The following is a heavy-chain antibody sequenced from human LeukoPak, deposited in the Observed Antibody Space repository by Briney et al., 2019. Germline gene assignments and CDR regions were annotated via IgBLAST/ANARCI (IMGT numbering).Heavy chain of an antibody. CDR3: ARARLITMITYCYYGMDV. J-gene: IGHJ6*02. CDR1: GDSVSSNSAA. D-gene: IGHD3-22*01. Sequence: SQTLSLTCAISGDSVSSNSAAWNWIRQSPSRGLEWLGRTYYRSKWYNDYAVSVKSRITINPDTSKNQFSLQLNSVTPEDTAVYYCARARLITMITYCYYGMDVWGQGTTVTVSS. CDR2: TYYRSKWYN. V-gene: IGHV6-1*01.